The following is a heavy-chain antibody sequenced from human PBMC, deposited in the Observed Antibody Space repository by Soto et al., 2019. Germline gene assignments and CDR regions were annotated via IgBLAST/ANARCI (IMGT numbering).Heavy chain of an antibody. V-gene: IGHV4-34*01. Sequence: QVQLQQWGAGLLKPSETLSLTCAVYGGSFSGYYWSWIRQPPGKGLEWIGEINHSGSTNYNPSLTSRVTISVATSKNQFSLKLSSVTAADTAVYYCARLRGGWFDPWGQGTLVTVSS. J-gene: IGHJ5*02. CDR2: INHSGST. CDR3: ARLRGGWFDP. D-gene: IGHD3-16*01. CDR1: GGSFSGYY.